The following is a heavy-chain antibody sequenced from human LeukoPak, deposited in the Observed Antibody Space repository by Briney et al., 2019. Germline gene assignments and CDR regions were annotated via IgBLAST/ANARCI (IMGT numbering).Heavy chain of an antibody. V-gene: IGHV4-34*01. J-gene: IGHJ4*02. D-gene: IGHD6-19*01. CDR1: GGSFSGYY. CDR2: INHSGST. Sequence: ASETLSLTCAVYGGSFSGYYWSWIRQPPGKGLEWIGEINHSGSTNYNPSLKSRVTISVDTSKNQFSLKLSSVTAADTAVYYCAYGRDSSGWYIQPFDYWGQGTLVTVSS. CDR3: AYGRDSSGWYIQPFDY.